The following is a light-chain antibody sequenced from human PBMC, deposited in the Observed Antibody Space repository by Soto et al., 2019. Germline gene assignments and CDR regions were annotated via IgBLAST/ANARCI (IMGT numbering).Light chain of an antibody. V-gene: IGKV1-16*02. CDR3: EQYVNYPRT. CDR2: AAS. Sequence: DIQMTQSPSSLSASVGDRITNTSRASQDIRNYLAWFQQKPGKAPKSLIYAASTLQPGVPSKFSCSGSGTDFTLTISSLQPEDCATYYCEQYVNYPRTFGQGSIVEIK. J-gene: IGKJ1*01. CDR1: QDIRNY.